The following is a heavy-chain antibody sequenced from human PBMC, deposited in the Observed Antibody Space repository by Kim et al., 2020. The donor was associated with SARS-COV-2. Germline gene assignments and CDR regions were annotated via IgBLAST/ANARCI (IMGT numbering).Heavy chain of an antibody. CDR3: ARKIAARRFDP. J-gene: IGHJ5*02. D-gene: IGHD6-6*01. Sequence: GGSLRLSCAASGFTFSSYSMNWVRQAPGKGLEWVSSISSSSSYIYYADSVKGRFTISRDNAKNSLYLQMNSLRAEDTAVYYCARKIAARRFDPWGQGTLVTVSS. V-gene: IGHV3-21*01. CDR1: GFTFSSYS. CDR2: ISSSSSYI.